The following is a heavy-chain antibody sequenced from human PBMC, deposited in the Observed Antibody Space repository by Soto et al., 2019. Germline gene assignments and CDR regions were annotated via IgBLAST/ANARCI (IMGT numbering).Heavy chain of an antibody. V-gene: IGHV1-18*01. CDR1: GYTFTSYG. D-gene: IGHD3-22*01. Sequence: ASVKVSCKASGYTFTSYGISWVRQAPGQGLEWMGWISAYNGNTNYAQKLQGRVTMTTDTSTSTAYMELRSLRSDDTAVYSWARAVLVVIGDYFDYWGQGTLVTFSS. J-gene: IGHJ4*02. CDR3: ARAVLVVIGDYFDY. CDR2: ISAYNGNT.